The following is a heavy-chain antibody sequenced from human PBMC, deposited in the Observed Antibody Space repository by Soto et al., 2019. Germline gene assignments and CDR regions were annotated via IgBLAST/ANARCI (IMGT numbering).Heavy chain of an antibody. V-gene: IGHV4-30-4*01. CDR3: AWWLGYGPHFDD. CDR1: GVSISSGDYY. D-gene: IGHD2-15*01. CDR2: IYYSENT. Sequence: SETLSLTCTVSGVSISSGDYYWSWIRQTPGKGLEWIGYIYYSENTYYNPSLKSRVAISGDTSKNQFSLKLSSVTAADTAVYYGAWWLGYGPHFDDWGQGAQVTVSS. J-gene: IGHJ4*02.